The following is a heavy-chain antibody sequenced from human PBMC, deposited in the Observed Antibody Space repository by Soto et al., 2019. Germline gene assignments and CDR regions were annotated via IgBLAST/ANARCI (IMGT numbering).Heavy chain of an antibody. Sequence: PSETLSLTCTVSGGSIISSSYYFFCIRQPPWNGLELIGSIYYSGSTYYNPSLKSRVTISVDTSKNQFSLKLSSVTAADTAVYYCARDSSGYYYYTRGFYYYGMDVWGQGTTVTVSS. CDR1: GGSIISSSYY. D-gene: IGHD3-22*01. V-gene: IGHV4-39*01. CDR3: ARDSSGYYYYTRGFYYYGMDV. J-gene: IGHJ6*02. CDR2: IYYSGST.